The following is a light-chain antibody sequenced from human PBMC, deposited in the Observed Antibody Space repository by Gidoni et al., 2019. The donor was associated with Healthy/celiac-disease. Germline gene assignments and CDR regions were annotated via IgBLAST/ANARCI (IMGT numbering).Light chain of an antibody. V-gene: IGKV1-39*01. CDR1: QSISSY. Sequence: IQMNQSPSSLSASGGDRVTITCRASQSISSYLNWYQQKPGKAPKLLIYAASSLQSGVPSRFSGSGSGTDFTLTISSLQPEDFATYYCQQSYSTPRTFGQGTKVEIK. J-gene: IGKJ1*01. CDR3: QQSYSTPRT. CDR2: AAS.